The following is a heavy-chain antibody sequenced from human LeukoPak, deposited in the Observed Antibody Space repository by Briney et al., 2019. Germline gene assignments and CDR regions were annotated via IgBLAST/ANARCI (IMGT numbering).Heavy chain of an antibody. CDR3: AGGLGYTHGFGY. CDR1: GFSVNDNY. Sequence: HAGGSLRLSCAASGFSVNDNYMSWVRQAPGKGLEWVSIIYSGGATNYAASVKGRFSISRDTSKNTLYLQMHSLRAVDTAVYYCAGGLGYTHGFGYWGQGTLVTVSS. J-gene: IGHJ4*02. V-gene: IGHV3-53*01. CDR2: IYSGGAT. D-gene: IGHD5-18*01.